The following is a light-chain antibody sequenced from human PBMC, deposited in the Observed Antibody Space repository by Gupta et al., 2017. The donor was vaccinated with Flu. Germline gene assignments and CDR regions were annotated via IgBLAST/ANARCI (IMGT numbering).Light chain of an antibody. Sequence: QSALTQPASVCGSPGQSLTLSCTGTSSDVGGYNFVSWYQQRPVTAPKLMIYDVNSRPAGVSNRFSGSKSGNTASLTISGLQAEDETDYYCSSYTDTSTFYVFGTGTKVTVV. CDR1: SSDVGGYNF. CDR2: DVN. J-gene: IGLJ1*01. V-gene: IGLV2-14*03. CDR3: SSYTDTSTFYV.